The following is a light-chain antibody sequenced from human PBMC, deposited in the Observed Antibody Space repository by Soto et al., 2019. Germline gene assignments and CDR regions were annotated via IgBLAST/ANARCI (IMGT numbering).Light chain of an antibody. CDR1: QGIRSY. CDR3: QQYDNHTLT. V-gene: IGKV1-33*01. Sequence: DIQRTQSPSSLSASVGDRVTITCRASQGIRSYLAWYQQKPGKAPKLXIYDASHLATGVQSMFSGSGAGTDCTCTISSLQTEDIPTYYCQQYDNHTLTFGGGTQVDNK. J-gene: IGKJ4*01. CDR2: DAS.